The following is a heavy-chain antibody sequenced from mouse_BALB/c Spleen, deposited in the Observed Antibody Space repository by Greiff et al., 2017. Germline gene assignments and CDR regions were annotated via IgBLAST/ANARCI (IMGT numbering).Heavy chain of an antibody. Sequence: VQLQQSGPELVKPGASVKVSCKASGYAFTSYNMYWVKQSHGKSLEWIGYIDPYNGGTSYNQKFKGKATLTVDKSSSTAYMHLNSLTSEDSAVYYCARHGRYDYAWFAYWGQGTLVTVSA. J-gene: IGHJ3*01. CDR1: GYAFTSYN. CDR3: ARHGRYDYAWFAY. D-gene: IGHD2-4*01. V-gene: IGHV1S135*01. CDR2: IDPYNGGT.